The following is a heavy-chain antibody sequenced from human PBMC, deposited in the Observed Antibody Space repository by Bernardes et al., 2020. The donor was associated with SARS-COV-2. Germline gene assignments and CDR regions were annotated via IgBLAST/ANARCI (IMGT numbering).Heavy chain of an antibody. Sequence: GGSLRLSCAASGFTFHNYAMYWVRQAPGKGLEWVSLISGDGNHVYYADFVKGRFTISRDNNKDSLYLRMNSLKTEDTALYFCSKDISISGSSVGMDVWGQGTTVTVSS. CDR1: GFTFHNYA. V-gene: IGHV3-43*02. J-gene: IGHJ6*02. CDR2: ISGDGNHV. D-gene: IGHD3-10*01. CDR3: SKDISISGSSVGMDV.